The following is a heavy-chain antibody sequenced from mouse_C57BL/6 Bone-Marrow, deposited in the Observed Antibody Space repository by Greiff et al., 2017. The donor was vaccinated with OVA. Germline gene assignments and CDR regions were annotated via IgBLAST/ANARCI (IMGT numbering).Heavy chain of an antibody. CDR3: ARYKGYYGSRRAMDY. CDR1: GFTFTDYY. J-gene: IGHJ4*01. Sequence: EVQRVESGGGLVQPGGSLSLSCAASGFTFTDYYMSWVRQPPGKALEWLGFIRNKANGYTTEYSASVKGRFTISRDNSQSILYLQMNALRAEDSATYYCARYKGYYGSRRAMDYWGQGTSVTVSS. CDR2: IRNKANGYTT. V-gene: IGHV7-3*01. D-gene: IGHD1-1*01.